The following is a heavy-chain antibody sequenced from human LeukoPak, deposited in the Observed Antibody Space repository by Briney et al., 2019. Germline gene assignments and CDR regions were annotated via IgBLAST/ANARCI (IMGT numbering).Heavy chain of an antibody. Sequence: PSETLSLTCTVSGGSISSYYWSWIRQPPGKGLEWIGYIYYSGSTNYNPSLKSRVTISVDTSKNQFSLKLSSVTAADTAVYYCARHGGLVRGFSDAFDIWGQGTTVTVSS. D-gene: IGHD3-10*01. CDR3: ARHGGLVRGFSDAFDI. J-gene: IGHJ3*02. V-gene: IGHV4-59*08. CDR1: GGSISSYY. CDR2: IYYSGST.